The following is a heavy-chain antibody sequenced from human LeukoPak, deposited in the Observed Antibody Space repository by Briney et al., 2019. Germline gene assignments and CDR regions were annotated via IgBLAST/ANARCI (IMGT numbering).Heavy chain of an antibody. CDR3: TGSFGELSFFAH. CDR1: GFTFNSYG. Sequence: GGSLRLSCAASGFTFNSYGMHWVRQAPGKGLEWVGFIRSKVYGGTTEYAASVKGRFTISRDDSKSIAYLQVNSLRTEDTAVYYCTGSFGELSFFAHWGQGTLVTVSS. J-gene: IGHJ4*02. V-gene: IGHV3-49*04. CDR2: IRSKVYGGTT. D-gene: IGHD3-16*01.